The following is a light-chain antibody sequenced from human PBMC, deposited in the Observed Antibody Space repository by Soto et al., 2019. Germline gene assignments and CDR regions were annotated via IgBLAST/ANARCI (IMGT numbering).Light chain of an antibody. V-gene: IGLV1-40*01. CDR1: SSNIGAGFD. J-gene: IGLJ1*01. Sequence: QSVLTQPPSVSAAPGQKVTISCSGSSSNIGAGFDVHWYQQFPGTAPKLLIYANSNRPSGVPDRFSGSKSGTSASLAITGLQAEDEADYYCQSYDTNMNGYVFGTGTKVTVL. CDR3: QSYDTNMNGYV. CDR2: ANS.